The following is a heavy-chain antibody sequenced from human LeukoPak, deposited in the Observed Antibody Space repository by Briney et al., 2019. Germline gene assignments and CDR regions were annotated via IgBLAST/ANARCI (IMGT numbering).Heavy chain of an antibody. V-gene: IGHV4-39*01. Sequence: PSETPSLPRNVSGCSISNSNYYWGWNRQPPGKGLEWIGSIYQSGNTYYNPSLKSRVTIFVDTAKNQFSLRLNSVTAADTAVYYCSRQIGAPGFDYWGQGTLVTVSS. D-gene: IGHD3-10*01. CDR3: SRQIGAPGFDY. CDR2: IYQSGNT. J-gene: IGHJ4*02. CDR1: GCSISNSNYY.